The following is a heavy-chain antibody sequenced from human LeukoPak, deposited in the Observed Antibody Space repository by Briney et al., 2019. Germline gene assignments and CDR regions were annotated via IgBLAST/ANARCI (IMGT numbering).Heavy chain of an antibody. CDR3: AKDDYGDYGGFDY. CDR1: GFTFSSSA. Sequence: GGSLRLSCAASGFTFSSSAMSWVRQVPGKGLEWVSGISASGGSTSYADSVRGRFTISRDNSKNTLYVQMNSLRAEDTAVYYCAKDDYGDYGGFDYWGQGTLVTVSS. J-gene: IGHJ4*02. D-gene: IGHD4-17*01. V-gene: IGHV3-23*01. CDR2: ISASGGST.